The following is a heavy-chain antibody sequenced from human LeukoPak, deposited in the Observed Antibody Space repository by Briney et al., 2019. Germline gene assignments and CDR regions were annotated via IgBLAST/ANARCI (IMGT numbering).Heavy chain of an antibody. V-gene: IGHV4-39*01. CDR2: IYYSGST. Sequence: PSETLSLTCTVSGGSISSSSYYWGWIRQPPGKGLEWIGSIYYSGSTYYNPSLKSRVTISVDTSKNQFSLKLSSVTAADTAVHYCARRRAVTRVGIFFDYWGQGTLVTVSS. CDR1: GGSISSSSYY. CDR3: ARRRAVTRVGIFFDY. J-gene: IGHJ4*02. D-gene: IGHD2-15*01.